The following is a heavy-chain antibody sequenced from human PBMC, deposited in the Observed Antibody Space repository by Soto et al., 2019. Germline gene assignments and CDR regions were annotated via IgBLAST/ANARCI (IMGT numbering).Heavy chain of an antibody. Sequence: QITLKESGPTLVKPTQTLTLTCTFSGFSLSTSGVGVGWIRQPPRKALEWLALIYWDDDKRYSPSLKSRLTISKDTSKNQVVLIMTNMDPVDTATYYCAHHGYYSYGLDVWGQGTTVTVSS. J-gene: IGHJ6*02. CDR3: AHHGYYSYGLDV. V-gene: IGHV2-5*02. CDR1: GFSLSTSGVG. CDR2: IYWDDDK.